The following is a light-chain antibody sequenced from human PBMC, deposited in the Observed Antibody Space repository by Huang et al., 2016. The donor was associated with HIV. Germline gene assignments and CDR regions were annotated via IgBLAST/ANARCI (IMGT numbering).Light chain of an antibody. CDR2: GTS. J-gene: IGKJ2*01. CDR3: QQYGSSYT. V-gene: IGKV3-20*01. Sequence: EIVLTQYPGTLSLSPGERATLSCRASQRVSSSYLAWYRQRPGQAHRLVIYGTSNRATVIPDRFSGSGSGTDFTLTISRLEPEDFAVYYCQQYGSSYTFGQGTKLEIK. CDR1: QRVSSSY.